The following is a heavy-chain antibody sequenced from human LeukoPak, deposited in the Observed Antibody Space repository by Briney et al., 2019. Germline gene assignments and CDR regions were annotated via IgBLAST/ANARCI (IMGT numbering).Heavy chain of an antibody. J-gene: IGHJ5*02. D-gene: IGHD1-26*01. CDR2: ISYDGSNK. Sequence: GGFLRLSCAASGFTFSSYAMHWVRQAPGKGLEWVAVISYDGSNKYYADSVKSRFTISRDNSKNTLYLQMNSLRAEDTAVYYCARGNSGSYYRNWFDPWGQGTLVTVSS. CDR1: GFTFSSYA. CDR3: ARGNSGSYYRNWFDP. V-gene: IGHV3-30*04.